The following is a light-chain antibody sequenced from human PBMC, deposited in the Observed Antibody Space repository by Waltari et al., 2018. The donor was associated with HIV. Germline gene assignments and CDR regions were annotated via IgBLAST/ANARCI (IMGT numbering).Light chain of an antibody. CDR1: SGPTNYA. V-gene: IGLV4-69*01. CDR2: VTSGGSH. CDR3: HTWGPGIQV. J-gene: IGLJ2*01. Sequence: QVVLTQSPSASASLGASVKLTCTLSSGPTNYAIAWHQQKPAQGPRYLMKVTSGGSHITGAGIPDRFSGSRSGAERYLTISSLQSDDEADYYCHTWGPGIQVFGGGTKLTVL.